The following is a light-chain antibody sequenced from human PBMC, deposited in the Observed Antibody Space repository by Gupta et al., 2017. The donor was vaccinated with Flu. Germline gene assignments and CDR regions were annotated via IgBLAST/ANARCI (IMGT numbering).Light chain of an antibody. Sequence: DIQMTQSPSTLSASVGDGVTITCRASQSIGRWLAWFQQRPGKAPKLLVYEASSLESGVPPRFSGSGSGTEFTLKIRSLQPDDFATYHCQQYDSYPYTFGQGTKLEI. J-gene: IGKJ2*01. V-gene: IGKV1-5*03. CDR2: EAS. CDR1: QSIGRW. CDR3: QQYDSYPYT.